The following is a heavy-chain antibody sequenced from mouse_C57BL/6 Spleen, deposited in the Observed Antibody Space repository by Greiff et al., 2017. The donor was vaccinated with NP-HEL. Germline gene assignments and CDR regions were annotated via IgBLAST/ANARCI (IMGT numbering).Heavy chain of an antibody. J-gene: IGHJ2*01. CDR2: IDPSDSYT. Sequence: QVQLQQPGAELVMPGASVKLSCKASGYTFTSYWMHWVKQRPGQGLEWLGEIDPSDSYTNYNQKFKGKSTLTVDKSSSTAYMQLSSLTSEDSAVYYCARNPLDYWGQGTTLTVSS. CDR3: ARNPLDY. V-gene: IGHV1-69*01. CDR1: GYTFTSYW.